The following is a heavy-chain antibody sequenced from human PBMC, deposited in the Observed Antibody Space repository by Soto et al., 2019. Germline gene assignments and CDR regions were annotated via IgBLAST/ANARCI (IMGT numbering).Heavy chain of an antibody. CDR2: IYWDDDK. J-gene: IGHJ1*01. CDR3: AHSIAVAGTSAEYFQH. Sequence: QITLKESGPTLVKPTQTLTLTCTFSGFSLSTSGVGVGWIRQPPGKALAWLALIYWDDDKRYSPSLKSRLTITKDTSKNQVVLTMTNMDPVDTATYYCAHSIAVAGTSAEYFQHWGQGTLVTVSS. V-gene: IGHV2-5*02. CDR1: GFSLSTSGVG. D-gene: IGHD6-19*01.